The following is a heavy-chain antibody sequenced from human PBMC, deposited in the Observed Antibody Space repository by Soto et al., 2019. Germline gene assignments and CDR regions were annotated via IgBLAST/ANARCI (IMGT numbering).Heavy chain of an antibody. D-gene: IGHD3-3*01. CDR2: IYYSGST. J-gene: IGHJ4*02. CDR3: ARGGDFWSGYQLDYFDY. Sequence: SETLSLTCTVSGGSISSYYWSWIRQPPGKGLEWIGYIYYSGSTNYNPSLKSRVTISVDTSKNQFSLKLSSVTAADTAVYYCARGGDFWSGYQLDYFDYWGQGTLVTVSS. CDR1: GGSISSYY. V-gene: IGHV4-59*01.